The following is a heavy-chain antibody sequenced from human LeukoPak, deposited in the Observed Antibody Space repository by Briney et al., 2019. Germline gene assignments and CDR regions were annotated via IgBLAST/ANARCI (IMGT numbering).Heavy chain of an antibody. CDR1: GFTFSDYY. D-gene: IGHD3-22*01. CDR2: ISSSGSTI. V-gene: IGHV3-11*01. Sequence: GGSLRLSCAASGFTFSDYYMSWIRQAPGKGLEWVSYISSSGSTIYYADSVKGRFTISRDNAKNSLYLQMNSLRAEDTAVYYCASSVYYDSSGYAWWGQGTLVTVSS. J-gene: IGHJ4*02. CDR3: ASSVYYDSSGYAW.